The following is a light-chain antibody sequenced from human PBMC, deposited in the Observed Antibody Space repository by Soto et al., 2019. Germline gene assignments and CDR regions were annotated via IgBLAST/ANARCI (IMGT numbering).Light chain of an antibody. CDR3: LQYSSYWT. J-gene: IGKJ1*01. CDR1: QSISSW. CDR2: KAS. V-gene: IGKV1-5*03. Sequence: DIQMTQSPSTLSASVGDRVTITCRASQSISSWLAWYQQKPGKAPKLLMYKASSLESGVPSRFSGSGSGTEFTLTISSLQPDDFATYYCLQYSSYWTFGQGTKVEIK.